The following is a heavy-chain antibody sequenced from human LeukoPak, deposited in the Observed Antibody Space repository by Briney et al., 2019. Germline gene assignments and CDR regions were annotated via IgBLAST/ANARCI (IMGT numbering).Heavy chain of an antibody. CDR1: GGTFSSYT. J-gene: IGHJ4*02. CDR3: CDYGGNLD. CDR2: IIPILGIA. Sequence: PVKVSCKASGGTFSSYTISWVRQAPGQGLEWMGRIIPILGIANYAQKFQGRVTITADKSTSTAYMELSSLRSEDTAVYYCCDYGGNLDWGQGTLVTVSS. V-gene: IGHV1-69*02. D-gene: IGHD4-23*01.